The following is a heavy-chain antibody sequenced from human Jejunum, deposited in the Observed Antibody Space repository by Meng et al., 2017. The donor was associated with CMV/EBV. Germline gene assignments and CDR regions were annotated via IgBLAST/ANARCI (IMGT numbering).Heavy chain of an antibody. J-gene: IGHJ6*02. CDR3: ARTDYYSYYGMDV. Sequence: TAPAPPLSNSSSRSIRHPPGGCLAWLGFIFHSGSTSYNPSLASRVTMSVDTSKNLFSLTVTSVTAADTAIYSCARTDYYSYYGMDVWGQGTPVTVSS. CDR1: APPLSNSS. CDR2: IFHSGST. V-gene: IGHV4-59*01.